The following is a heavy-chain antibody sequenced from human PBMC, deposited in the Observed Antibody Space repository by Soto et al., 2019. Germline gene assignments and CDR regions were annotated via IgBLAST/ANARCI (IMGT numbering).Heavy chain of an antibody. V-gene: IGHV3-33*01. Sequence: PGGSLRLSCAASGFTFSIYGMHWVRHAPGKGLEWVAVIWYDGSNKYYAGSVKGRFTISRDNSKNTLYLRMNSLRAEDTAVYYCARTLYDSSGYHHFQHWGQGTLVTVSS. CDR3: ARTLYDSSGYHHFQH. J-gene: IGHJ1*01. D-gene: IGHD3-22*01. CDR1: GFTFSIYG. CDR2: IWYDGSNK.